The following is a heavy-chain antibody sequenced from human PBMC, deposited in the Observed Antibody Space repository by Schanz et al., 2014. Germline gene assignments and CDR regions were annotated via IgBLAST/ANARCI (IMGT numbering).Heavy chain of an antibody. V-gene: IGHV3-11*01. CDR2: ISNSGYTI. J-gene: IGHJ6*02. Sequence: QVQLVESGGGLVKPGGSLRLSCAASGFTFSDYYMNWIRQAPGKGLEWVSYISNSGYTIYYADSVKGRFTISRDNAKNSLYLQMNSLRAEDTAVYYWARDPPPYSSSPYYWYYGMDVWGQGTTVTVSS. D-gene: IGHD6-6*01. CDR1: GFTFSDYY. CDR3: ARDPPPYSSSPYYWYYGMDV.